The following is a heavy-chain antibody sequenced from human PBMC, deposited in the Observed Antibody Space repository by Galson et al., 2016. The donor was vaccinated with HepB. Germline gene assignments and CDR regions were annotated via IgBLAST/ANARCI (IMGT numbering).Heavy chain of an antibody. D-gene: IGHD5-18*01. CDR2: IYYSGAT. Sequence: ETLSLTCTVSGGSISTYHWSWIRQPPGKGLEWIGYIYYSGATNYNPSLTSRVTISIEKSKNQFSLKVTSVTAADTAVYYCARIRETASVPRAQHYWFFDRCGRGTLVTVSS. CDR1: GGSISTYH. V-gene: IGHV4-59*01. CDR3: ARIRETASVPRAQHYWFFDR. J-gene: IGHJ2*01.